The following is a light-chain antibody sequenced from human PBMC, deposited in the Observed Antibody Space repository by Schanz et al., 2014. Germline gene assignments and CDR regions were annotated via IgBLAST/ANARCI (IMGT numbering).Light chain of an antibody. CDR3: QQYGDSAGIT. CDR2: GAS. V-gene: IGKV3-20*01. Sequence: EIVLTQSPATLSVSPGERATLSCRASQSISSNLAWYHQKPGQAPRLLIYGASNRATDIPDRFSGGGSRTDFTLTIDRLEPEDFALYYCQQYGDSAGITFGQGTRLEIK. J-gene: IGKJ5*01. CDR1: QSISSN.